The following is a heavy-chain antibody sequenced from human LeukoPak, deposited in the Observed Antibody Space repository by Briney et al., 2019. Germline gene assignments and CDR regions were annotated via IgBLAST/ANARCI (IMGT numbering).Heavy chain of an antibody. CDR2: MNPNSGNT. CDR3: ARVPFKIYSNYRYYFDY. V-gene: IGHV1-8*03. CDR1: GYTFTSYD. J-gene: IGHJ4*02. Sequence: ASVKVSCKASGYTFTSYDINWVRQATGQGLEWMGWMNPNSGNTGYAQKFQGRVTITRNTSISTAYMELSSLRSEDTAVYYCARVPFKIYSNYRYYFDYWGQGTLVTVPS. D-gene: IGHD4-11*01.